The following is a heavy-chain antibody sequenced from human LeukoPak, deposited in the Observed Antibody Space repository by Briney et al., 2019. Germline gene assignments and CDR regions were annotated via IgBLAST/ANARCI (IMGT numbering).Heavy chain of an antibody. J-gene: IGHJ6*03. Sequence: PGGSLRLSCAASGFTFSDYYMSWIRLAPGKGLEWVSYISSSGTTTHYADSVKGRFSISRDNAKNSLHLQMNSLRAEDTAVYYCARETCTTCHTYSYNYYMDVWGKGTTVTVSS. D-gene: IGHD2-8*01. CDR2: ISSSGTTT. CDR3: ARETCTTCHTYSYNYYMDV. CDR1: GFTFSDYY. V-gene: IGHV3-11*04.